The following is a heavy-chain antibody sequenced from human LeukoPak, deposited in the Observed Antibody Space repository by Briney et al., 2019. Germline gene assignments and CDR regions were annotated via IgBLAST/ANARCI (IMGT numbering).Heavy chain of an antibody. J-gene: IGHJ4*02. CDR2: ISYDGINK. Sequence: GGPLRLSCAASGFTFSSYAMHWVRQAPGKGLEWVAVISYDGINKYYADSVKGRFTISRDNTKNTLYLQMNSLRAEDMAVYYCARGPGYYDSSGYPGSDYWGQETLVTVSS. V-gene: IGHV3-30*01. D-gene: IGHD3-22*01. CDR1: GFTFSSYA. CDR3: ARGPGYYDSSGYPGSDY.